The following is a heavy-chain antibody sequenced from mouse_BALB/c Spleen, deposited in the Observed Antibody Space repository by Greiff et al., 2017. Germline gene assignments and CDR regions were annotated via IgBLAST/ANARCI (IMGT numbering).Heavy chain of an antibody. Sequence: EVHLVESGGGLVQPGGSLKLSCAASGFTFSSYTMSWVRQTPEKRLEWVAYISNGGGSTYYPDTVKGRFTISRDNAKNTLYLQMSSLKSEDTAMYYCARRDYGNYLDYWGQGTTLTVSS. V-gene: IGHV5-12-2*01. CDR3: ARRDYGNYLDY. D-gene: IGHD2-1*01. J-gene: IGHJ2*01. CDR2: ISNGGGST. CDR1: GFTFSSYT.